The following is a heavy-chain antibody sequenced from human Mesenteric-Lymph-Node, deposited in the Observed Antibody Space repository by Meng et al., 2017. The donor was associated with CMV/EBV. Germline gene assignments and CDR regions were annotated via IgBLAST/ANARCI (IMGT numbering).Heavy chain of an antibody. Sequence: GGSLRLSCAASGFTFSSYSMNWVRQAPGKGLEWVSSISSSSSYIYYAYSVKGRFTISRDNSKNTLYLQMNSLRAEDTAVYYCASEERGYFDYWGQGTLVTVSS. D-gene: IGHD5-24*01. CDR3: ASEERGYFDY. J-gene: IGHJ4*02. CDR2: ISSSSSYI. CDR1: GFTFSSYS. V-gene: IGHV3-21*04.